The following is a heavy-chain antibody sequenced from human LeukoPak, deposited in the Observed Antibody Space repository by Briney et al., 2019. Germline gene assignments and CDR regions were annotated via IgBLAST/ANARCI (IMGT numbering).Heavy chain of an antibody. Sequence: ASVKVSCTASGYTFTSYDINWVRQATGQGLEWMGWMNPNSGNTGYAQKFQGRVTMTRNTSISAAYMELSSLRSEDTAVYYCARDLYSRSEDDYWGQGTLVTVSS. CDR1: GYTFTSYD. V-gene: IGHV1-8*01. CDR2: MNPNSGNT. J-gene: IGHJ4*02. CDR3: ARDLYSRSEDDY. D-gene: IGHD6-13*01.